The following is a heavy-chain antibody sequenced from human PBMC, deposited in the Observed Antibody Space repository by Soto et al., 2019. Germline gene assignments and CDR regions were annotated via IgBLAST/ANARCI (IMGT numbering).Heavy chain of an antibody. D-gene: IGHD5-18*01. CDR2: IYYSGST. CDR3: ASNSYGYPFYDY. J-gene: IGHJ4*02. Sequence: QVQLQESGPGLVKPSQTLSLTCTVSGGSISSGDYYWSWIRQPPGKGLEWIGYIYYSGSTYYNPSLKSRVTISVDTPKTRFSLKLSSVTAADTAVYYCASNSYGYPFYDYWGQGTLVTVSS. V-gene: IGHV4-30-4*01. CDR1: GGSISSGDYY.